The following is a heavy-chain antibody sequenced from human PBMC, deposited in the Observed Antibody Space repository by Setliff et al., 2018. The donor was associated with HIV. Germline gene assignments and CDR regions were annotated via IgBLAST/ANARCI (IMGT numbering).Heavy chain of an antibody. J-gene: IGHJ4*02. Sequence: SETLSLTCAVSGYSISTAYYWGWIRQHPGKGLEWIGSVYHSGTTYYNPSLKIRVTVSVDMSNNQFSLKVTSVTAADTAVYYCMRGRRITIFGVAYFDFWGQGTQVTVSS. D-gene: IGHD3-3*01. V-gene: IGHV4-38-2*01. CDR3: MRGRRITIFGVAYFDF. CDR1: GYSISTAYY. CDR2: VYHSGTT.